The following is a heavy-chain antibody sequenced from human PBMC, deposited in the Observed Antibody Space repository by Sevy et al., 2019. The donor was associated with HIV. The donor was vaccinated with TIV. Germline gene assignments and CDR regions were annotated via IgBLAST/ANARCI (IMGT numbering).Heavy chain of an antibody. Sequence: GGSLRLSCAASGFTFSSYAMHWVRQAPGKGLEWVAVISYDGSNKYYADSVKGRFTISRDNSKNTLYLQMNSLRAEDTAVYYRARVATVTTAEYFQHWGQGTLVTVSS. V-gene: IGHV3-30-3*01. D-gene: IGHD4-17*01. J-gene: IGHJ1*01. CDR3: ARVATVTTAEYFQH. CDR1: GFTFSSYA. CDR2: ISYDGSNK.